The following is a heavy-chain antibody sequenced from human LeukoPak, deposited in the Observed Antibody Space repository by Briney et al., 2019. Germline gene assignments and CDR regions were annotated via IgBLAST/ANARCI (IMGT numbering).Heavy chain of an antibody. Sequence: SETLSLTCAVYGGSFSGYYWSWIRQPPGKGLEWIGVINHSGSTNYNPSPKSRVTISVDTSKNQFSLKLSSVTAEDTAVYYCARGGTAMVFPAQRFDYWGQGTLVTVSS. V-gene: IGHV4-34*01. CDR2: INHSGST. CDR1: GGSFSGYY. J-gene: IGHJ4*02. D-gene: IGHD5-18*01. CDR3: ARGGTAMVFPAQRFDY.